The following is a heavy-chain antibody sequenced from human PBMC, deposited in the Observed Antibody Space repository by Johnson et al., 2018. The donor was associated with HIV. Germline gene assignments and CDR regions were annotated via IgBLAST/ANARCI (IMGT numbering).Heavy chain of an antibody. Sequence: QVQLVESGGGVVQPGRSLRFSCAASAFPFDDHALHWVRQTPGKGLQWFSIILKGRFTISRDNSKNTLYLQMNSLRVEDTAVYYCARINVDTTFYRAFDIWGQGTMVTVSS. J-gene: IGHJ3*02. D-gene: IGHD5-18*01. CDR3: ARINVDTTFYRAFDI. CDR1: AFPFDDHA. CDR2: I. V-gene: IGHV3-30*03.